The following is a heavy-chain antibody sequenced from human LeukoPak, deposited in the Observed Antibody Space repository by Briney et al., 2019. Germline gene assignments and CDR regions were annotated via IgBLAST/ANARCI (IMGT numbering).Heavy chain of an antibody. CDR3: AKDNNGAAAGIIPGSFDI. D-gene: IGHD6-13*01. J-gene: IGHJ3*02. CDR1: GFTFSSYG. CDR2: ISYDGSNK. Sequence: GRSLRLSCAASGFTFSSYGMHWVRQAPGKGLEWVAIISYDGSNKYYADSVKGRFTISRDNSKNTLYLQMNSLRVDDTAVYYCAKDNNGAAAGIIPGSFDIWGQGTMVSVSS. V-gene: IGHV3-30*18.